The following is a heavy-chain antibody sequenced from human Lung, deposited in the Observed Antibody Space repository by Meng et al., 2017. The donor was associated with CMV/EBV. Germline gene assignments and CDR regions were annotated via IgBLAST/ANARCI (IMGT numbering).Heavy chain of an antibody. CDR1: GGSISSSSYY. Sequence: QLRLQESGPGLVKPSETPSLTCTVSGGSISSSSYYWAWIRQPPGEGLEWIGSVVYSGTTYYTSSLKSRVSISVDTSKNQFSLKLSSVTAADTAVYYCARHHHSPTFDYWGQGTLVTVSS. V-gene: IGHV4-39*01. CDR3: ARHHHSPTFDY. CDR2: VVYSGTT. J-gene: IGHJ4*02. D-gene: IGHD1-14*01.